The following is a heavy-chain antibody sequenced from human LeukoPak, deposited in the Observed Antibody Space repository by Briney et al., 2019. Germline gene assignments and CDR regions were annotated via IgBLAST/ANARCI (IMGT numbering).Heavy chain of an antibody. CDR1: GFTFSSYS. J-gene: IGHJ5*02. V-gene: IGHV3-21*01. CDR2: ISSSSSYI. Sequence: GGSLRFSCAASGFTFSSYSMNWVRQAPGKGLEWVSSISSSSSYIYYADSVKGRFTISRDNAKNSLYLQMNSLRAEDTAVYYCARRMRDYGGNSGFDPWGQGTLVTVSS. CDR3: ARRMRDYGGNSGFDP. D-gene: IGHD4-23*01.